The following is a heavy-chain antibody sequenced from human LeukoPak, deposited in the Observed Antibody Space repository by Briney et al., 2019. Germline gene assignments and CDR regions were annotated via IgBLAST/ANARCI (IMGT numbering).Heavy chain of an antibody. CDR3: ARRNGVVPADMRLGGHFDY. D-gene: IGHD2-2*01. CDR1: GYSISSGYY. CDR2: TYDSGST. J-gene: IGHJ4*02. V-gene: IGHV4-38-2*01. Sequence: SATLFPTCAVAGYSISSGYYWGWILHPPGQGLEGIRNTYDSGSTYYNSSLKRRATTAVDTFKNEFLLRLSFVAAATTAVYYCARRNGVVPADMRLGGHFDYWGQGTLVTVSS.